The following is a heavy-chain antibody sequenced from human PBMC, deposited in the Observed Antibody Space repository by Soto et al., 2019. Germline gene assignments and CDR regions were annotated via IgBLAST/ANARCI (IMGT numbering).Heavy chain of an antibody. Sequence: SETLSLTCTVSGGSISSYYWSWIRQPPGKGLEWIGYIYYSGSTNYNPSLKSRVTISVDTSKNQFSLKLSSVTAADTAVYYCARVQRYGWGPNDYWGQGTLVTVSS. CDR2: IYYSGST. V-gene: IGHV4-59*01. CDR1: GGSISSYY. CDR3: ARVQRYGWGPNDY. J-gene: IGHJ4*02. D-gene: IGHD5-18*01.